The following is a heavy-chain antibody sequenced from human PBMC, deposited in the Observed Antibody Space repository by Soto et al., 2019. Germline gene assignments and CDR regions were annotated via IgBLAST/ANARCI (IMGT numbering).Heavy chain of an antibody. J-gene: IGHJ6*02. V-gene: IGHV3-21*01. CDR1: GFTLSSYS. Sequence: PGGSLRLSCAASGFTLSSYSMNWVRQASGKGLGWVAAISSSSTHIYYADSVKGRFTISRDNARNSLYLQMNSLRAEDTAVYYCVRESTLSYFYGMDVWGQGTTVTVSS. CDR2: ISSSSTHI. CDR3: VRESTLSYFYGMDV. D-gene: IGHD2-21*01.